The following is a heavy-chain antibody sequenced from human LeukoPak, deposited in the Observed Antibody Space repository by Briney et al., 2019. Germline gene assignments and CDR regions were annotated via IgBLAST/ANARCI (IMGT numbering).Heavy chain of an antibody. V-gene: IGHV4-39*01. J-gene: IGHJ6*01. CDR3: GRHVSNGWDYQYGLDV. D-gene: IGHD6-19*01. Sequence: SETLSLTCTVSGGSVASTGCYWGWIRQPPGKGLDWIGSAYYTGSNYSPPSLKSRLTISVDTSKNQFALTLSSVTAADTAVYYCGRHVSNGWDYQYGLDVWGQGTTVTVSS. CDR2: AYYTGSN. CDR1: GGSVASTGCY.